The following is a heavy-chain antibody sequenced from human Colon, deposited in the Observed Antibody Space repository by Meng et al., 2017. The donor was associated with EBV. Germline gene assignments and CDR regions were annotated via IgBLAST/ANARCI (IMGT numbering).Heavy chain of an antibody. V-gene: IGHV4-4*02. CDR1: GGFISSSNW. Sequence: QGQLQAAGPGLWKPSETLSLACAVSGGFISSSNWWGWVRQSPEKGLEWIGEIFHSGLTNYNPSLQSRVTISVDKSKNQFSLEVTSVTAADTAIYYCMRDLLVLEKNEVWGRGTLVTVSS. D-gene: IGHD1-1*01. CDR2: IFHSGLT. CDR3: MRDLLVLEKNEV. J-gene: IGHJ2*01.